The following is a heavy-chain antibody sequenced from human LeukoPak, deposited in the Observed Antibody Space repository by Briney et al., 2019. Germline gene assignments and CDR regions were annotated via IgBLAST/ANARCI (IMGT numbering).Heavy chain of an antibody. V-gene: IGHV1-24*01. CDR1: TYTLTELS. Sequence: ASVKVSCKVSTYTLTELSMHWVRQAPGKGLEWMGGFDPENGETIYTQKFQGRVTMTEDTSTDTAYMELTSLRSEDTAVYYCATDLGSWSHRGSYYAPYVFDIWGQGTMVTVSS. J-gene: IGHJ3*02. D-gene: IGHD1-26*01. CDR2: FDPENGET. CDR3: ATDLGSWSHRGSYYAPYVFDI.